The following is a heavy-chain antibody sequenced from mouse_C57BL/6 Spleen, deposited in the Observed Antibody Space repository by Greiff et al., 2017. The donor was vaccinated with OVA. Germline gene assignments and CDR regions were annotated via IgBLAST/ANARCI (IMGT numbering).Heavy chain of an antibody. CDR1: GYTFTDYE. V-gene: IGHV1-15*01. J-gene: IGHJ2*01. CDR3: TRFTTVVVGDY. D-gene: IGHD1-1*01. CDR2: IDPETGGT. Sequence: QVQLQQSGAELVRPGASVTLSCKASGYTFTDYEMHWVKQTPVHGLEWIGAIDPETGGTAYNQKFKGKAILTADKSSSTAYMELRSLTSEDSAVYYCTRFTTVVVGDYWGQGTTLTVSS.